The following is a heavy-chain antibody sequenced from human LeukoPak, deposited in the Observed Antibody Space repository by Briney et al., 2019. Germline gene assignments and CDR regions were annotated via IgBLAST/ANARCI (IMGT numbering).Heavy chain of an antibody. D-gene: IGHD3-22*01. J-gene: IGHJ4*02. V-gene: IGHV3-21*01. CDR1: GFTFSSYS. CDR2: ISSSSSYI. Sequence: GGSLRLSCAASGFTFSSYSMNWVRQAPGKGLEWVSSISSSSSYIYYADSVKGRFTISRDNAKNSLYLQMNSLRAEDTAVYYCARGGVTNYYDSSGYYSDFDYWGQGTLVTVSS. CDR3: ARGGVTNYYDSSGYYSDFDY.